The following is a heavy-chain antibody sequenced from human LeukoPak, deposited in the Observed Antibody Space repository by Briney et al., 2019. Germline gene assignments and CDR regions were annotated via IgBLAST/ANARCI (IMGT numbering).Heavy chain of an antibody. CDR2: INHSGST. CDR1: GGSFSGYY. J-gene: IGHJ5*02. D-gene: IGHD2-2*02. CDR3: ARESESIVVVPAAIQISNWFDP. Sequence: SETLSLTCAVYGGSFSGYYWSWIRQPPGKGLEWIGEINHSGSTNYNPSLKSRVTISVDTSKNQFSLKLSSVTAADTAVYYCARESESIVVVPAAIQISNWFDPWGQGTLVTVSS. V-gene: IGHV4-34*01.